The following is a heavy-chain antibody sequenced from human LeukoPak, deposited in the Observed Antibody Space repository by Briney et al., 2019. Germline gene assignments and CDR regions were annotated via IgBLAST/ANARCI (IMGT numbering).Heavy chain of an antibody. CDR2: IYYSGST. V-gene: IGHV4-59*08. CDR1: GGSISGYY. CDR3: ARLASSGWSHCDY. J-gene: IGHJ4*02. Sequence: TSETLSLTCTVSGGSISGYYWSWIRQPPGKGREWIGYIYYSGSTNYNPSLKSRVTISVDTSKNQFSLKMNSVTAADTAVYYCARLASSGWSHCDYWGQGTLVTVSS. D-gene: IGHD6-19*01.